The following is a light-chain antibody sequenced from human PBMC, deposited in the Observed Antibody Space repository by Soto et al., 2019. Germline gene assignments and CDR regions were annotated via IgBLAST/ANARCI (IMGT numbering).Light chain of an antibody. CDR1: SSDVGGYNY. V-gene: IGLV2-8*01. J-gene: IGLJ2*01. Sequence: QSALTQPPSASGSPGQSVTISCTGTSSDVGGYNYVSWYQQHPGKAPKLIIYEVSKWPSGVPDRFSGSKSGNTASLTVSGLQAEDEADYYCSSYAGSNDVIFGGGTQLTVL. CDR3: SSYAGSNDVI. CDR2: EVS.